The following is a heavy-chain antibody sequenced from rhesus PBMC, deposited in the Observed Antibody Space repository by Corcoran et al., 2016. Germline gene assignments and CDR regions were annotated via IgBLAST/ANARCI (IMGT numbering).Heavy chain of an antibody. CDR3: ARAGAAAGPADY. CDR1: GGSISDSYR. D-gene: IGHD6S26*01. CDR2: IYGSSTST. J-gene: IGHJ4*01. Sequence: QVQLQESGPGVVKPSETLSLTCAVSGGSISDSYRWSWIRQPPGKGLEWIGYIYGSSTSTNDNPSLKSRVTISKDTSKNQFSLKLSSVTAADTAVYYCARAGAAAGPADYWGQGVLVTVSS. V-gene: IGHV4S10*01.